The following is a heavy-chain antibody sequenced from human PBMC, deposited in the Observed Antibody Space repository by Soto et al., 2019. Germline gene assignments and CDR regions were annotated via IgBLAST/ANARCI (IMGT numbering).Heavy chain of an antibody. V-gene: IGHV3-30*18. CDR1: GFTFSSYG. J-gene: IGHJ4*02. CDR3: AKDKSVGVTYMLDY. CDR2: ISYDGSNK. D-gene: IGHD2-21*02. Sequence: QVQLVESGGGVVQPGRSLRLSCAASGFTFSSYGMHWVRQAPGKGLEWVAVISYDGSNKYYADSVKGRFTISRDNSKNTLYLQMNSLRAEEKAVYYCAKDKSVGVTYMLDYWGQGTLVTVSS.